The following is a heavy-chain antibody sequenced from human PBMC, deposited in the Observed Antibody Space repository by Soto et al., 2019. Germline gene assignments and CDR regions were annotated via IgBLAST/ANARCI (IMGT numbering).Heavy chain of an antibody. CDR1: GGTFSSYT. V-gene: IGHV1-69*02. CDR3: SRGVASLVDS. CDR2: IDPITGMT. D-gene: IGHD2-15*01. J-gene: IGHJ4*02. Sequence: QVQLVQSGAEVKKPGSPVRVSCTPSGGTFSSYTISWARQAPAQRLKRMGRIDPITGMTRYAQKFQGPPTITADSSTTTAYLELGSLTSEDTAVYFCSRGVASLVDSWGQGTQVTVSS.